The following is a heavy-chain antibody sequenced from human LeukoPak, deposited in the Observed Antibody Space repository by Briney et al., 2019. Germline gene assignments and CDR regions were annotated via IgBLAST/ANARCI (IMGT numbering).Heavy chain of an antibody. D-gene: IGHD6-13*01. CDR3: AKDRYSGLNTIDY. J-gene: IGHJ4*02. Sequence: GGSLRLSCAASGFTFTNYGMHWVRQAPGKGLEWVAAIQYDGSKTYYADSVKGRFTISRDNSKSTLYLQMNSLRAEDTAVYYCAKDRYSGLNTIDYWGQGTLVTVSS. V-gene: IGHV3-30*02. CDR2: IQYDGSKT. CDR1: GFTFTNYG.